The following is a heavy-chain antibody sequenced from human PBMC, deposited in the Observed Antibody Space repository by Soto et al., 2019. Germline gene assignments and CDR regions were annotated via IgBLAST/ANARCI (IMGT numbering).Heavy chain of an antibody. CDR3: ATAREGSSWNYYYYGMDV. V-gene: IGHV1-2*02. CDR2: INPNSGGT. Sequence: QVQLVQSGAEVKKPGASVKVSCKASGYTFTGYYMHWVRQAPGQGLEWMGWINPNSGGTNYAQKFQGRVTMTRDTSISTAYMELSRLRSDDTAVYYCATAREGSSWNYYYYGMDVWGQGTTVTVSS. D-gene: IGHD6-13*01. J-gene: IGHJ6*02. CDR1: GYTFTGYY.